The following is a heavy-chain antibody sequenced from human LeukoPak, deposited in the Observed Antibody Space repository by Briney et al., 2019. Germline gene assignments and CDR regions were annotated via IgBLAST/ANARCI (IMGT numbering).Heavy chain of an antibody. CDR3: AKEAGQDYGALDAFDV. Sequence: GGSLRLSCAASGFTFNNFGMNWVRQAPGKGLEWVSSIGGSSSSLYYAESVKGRFTISRDNARNSLYLQMNSVRAEDTALYYCAKEAGQDYGALDAFDVWGQGTMVTVSS. V-gene: IGHV3-21*01. CDR2: IGGSSSSL. D-gene: IGHD4-17*01. J-gene: IGHJ3*01. CDR1: GFTFNNFG.